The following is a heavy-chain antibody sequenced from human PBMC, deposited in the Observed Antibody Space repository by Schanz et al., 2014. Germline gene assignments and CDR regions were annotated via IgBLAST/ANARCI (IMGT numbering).Heavy chain of an antibody. V-gene: IGHV3-11*06. D-gene: IGHD6-19*01. CDR3: AKLSSSGRLAGYFDY. CDR2: ISSGSSYA. J-gene: IGHJ4*02. Sequence: QVQLVESGGGLVKPGGSLRLSCAASGFTFSDHYMDWVRQAPGKGLEWVSDISSGSSYANYADSVKGRFTISRDNSKNTLYLQMNSLRAEDTAVYYCAKLSSSGRLAGYFDYWGQGTLVTVSS. CDR1: GFTFSDHY.